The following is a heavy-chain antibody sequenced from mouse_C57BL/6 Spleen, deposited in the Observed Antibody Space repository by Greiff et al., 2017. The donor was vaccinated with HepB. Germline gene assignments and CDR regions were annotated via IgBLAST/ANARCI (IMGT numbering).Heavy chain of an antibody. CDR3: ARGTAQATLYYFDY. Sequence: EVKLMESGPELVKPGASVKISCKASGYSFTDYNMNWVKQSNGKSLEWIGVINPNYGTTSYNQKFKGKATLTVDQSSSTAYMQLNSLTSEDSAVYYCARGTAQATLYYFDYWGQGTTLTVSS. D-gene: IGHD3-2*02. J-gene: IGHJ2*01. CDR2: INPNYGTT. V-gene: IGHV1-39*01. CDR1: GYSFTDYN.